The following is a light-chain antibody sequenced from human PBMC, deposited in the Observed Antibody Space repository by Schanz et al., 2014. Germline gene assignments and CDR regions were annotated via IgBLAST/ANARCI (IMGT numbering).Light chain of an antibody. J-gene: IGKJ1*01. CDR1: QSVSSSY. CDR2: GAS. V-gene: IGKV3-20*01. Sequence: NVLMQSPGTLSLSPGERATFPCRASQSVSSSYLAWYHQQPGQAPRLLIYGASSGATGIPDRFSGSGSGTDFTLTISRLEPEDFAIYHCQQYHIWWTFGQGTKVEV. CDR3: QQYHIWWT.